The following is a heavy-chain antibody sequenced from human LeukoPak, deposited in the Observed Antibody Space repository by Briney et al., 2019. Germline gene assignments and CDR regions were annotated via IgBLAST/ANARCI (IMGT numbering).Heavy chain of an antibody. CDR1: GYTLTELS. V-gene: IGHV1-24*01. D-gene: IGHD5-18*01. J-gene: IGHJ4*02. CDR2: FDTEDGET. CDR3: ATVMDTAMVTVDY. Sequence: APVKVSCKVSGYTLTELSMHWVRQAPGKGLEWMGGFDTEDGETIYAQKFQGRVTMTEDTSTDTAYMELSSLRSEDTAVYYCATVMDTAMVTVDYWGQGTLVTVSS.